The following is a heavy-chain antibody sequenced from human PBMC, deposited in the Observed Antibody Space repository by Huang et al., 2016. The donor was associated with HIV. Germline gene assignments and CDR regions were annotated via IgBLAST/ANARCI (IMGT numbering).Heavy chain of an antibody. CDR2: IYPGDSDT. J-gene: IGHJ4*02. V-gene: IGHV5-51*01. CDR1: GYKFTSYW. Sequence: EVQLVQSGAEVKKSGESLKISCKGSGYKFTSYWIGGVRQTPGKGLEWMGIIYPGDSDTRYRPSFQGQVTISADKSISTAYLQWSSLKASDTAMYYCARQRAYGSTYADYWGQGTLVTVSS. CDR3: ARQRAYGSTYADY. D-gene: IGHD4-4*01.